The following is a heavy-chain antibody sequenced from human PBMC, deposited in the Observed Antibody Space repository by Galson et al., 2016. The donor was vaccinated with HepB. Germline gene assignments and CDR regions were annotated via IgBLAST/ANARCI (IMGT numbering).Heavy chain of an antibody. CDR2: ISPSGTT. CDR1: GGSIRPYF. Sequence: SETLSLTCVVSGGSIRPYFWSWVRQSSGKGLEWIGYISPSGTTSYNPSLKNRATIPIDPSNNQFSLRLTSMTAADTAIYYCARDWKYWGRGIQVAVSS. CDR3: ARDWKY. J-gene: IGHJ4*02. D-gene: IGHD1-1*01. V-gene: IGHV4-4*08.